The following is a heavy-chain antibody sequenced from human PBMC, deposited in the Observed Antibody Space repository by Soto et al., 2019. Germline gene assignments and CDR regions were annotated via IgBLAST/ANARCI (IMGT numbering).Heavy chain of an antibody. J-gene: IGHJ3*02. CDR1: GFTFSSYA. V-gene: IGHV3-23*01. D-gene: IGHD2-21*01. Sequence: PVGSLRLSCAASGFTFSSYAMSWVRQAPGKGLEWVSAISGSGGSTYYADSVKGRFTISRDNSKNTLYLQMNSLRAEDTAVYYCATVAKGNLAGDAFDICGQGTMVTVSS. CDR3: ATVAKGNLAGDAFDI. CDR2: ISGSGGST.